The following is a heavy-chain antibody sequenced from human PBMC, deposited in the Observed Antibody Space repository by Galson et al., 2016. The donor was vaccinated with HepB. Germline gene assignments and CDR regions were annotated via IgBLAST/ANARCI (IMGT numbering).Heavy chain of an antibody. D-gene: IGHD2-2*01. CDR1: GYTFSRYW. CDR3: ARHVPPSPAAPPEY. J-gene: IGHJ4*02. Sequence: QSGAAVKKPGESLTISCKASGYTFSRYWIGWVRQMPGKGLEWMGIIYPGDSDTRYSPSFQDQVTISADKSINTAYLQWSSLKASDSAMYFCARHVPPSPAAPPEYWGQGTLVTVSS. CDR2: IYPGDSDT. V-gene: IGHV5-51*01.